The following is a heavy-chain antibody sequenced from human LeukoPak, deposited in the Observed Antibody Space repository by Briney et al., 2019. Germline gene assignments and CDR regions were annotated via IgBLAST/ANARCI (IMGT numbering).Heavy chain of an antibody. J-gene: IGHJ5*02. CDR1: GYTFTYYG. V-gene: IGHV1-18*01. CDR2: ISAYNGNT. CDR3: ARESPGWLRSGSGIGWFDP. D-gene: IGHD5-12*01. Sequence: ASVKVSCKASGYTFTYYGISWVRQAPGQGLEWMGWISAYNGNTNYVQNLQGRVTMTTDTSTSTAYMELRSLRSDDTAVYYCARESPGWLRSGSGIGWFDPWGQGTLVTVSS.